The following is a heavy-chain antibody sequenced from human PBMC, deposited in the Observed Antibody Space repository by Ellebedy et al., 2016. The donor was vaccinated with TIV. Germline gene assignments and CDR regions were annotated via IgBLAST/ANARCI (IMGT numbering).Heavy chain of an antibody. CDR2: IKYDGSEK. V-gene: IGHV3-7*03. D-gene: IGHD3-16*01. CDR1: GFTFSTSW. CDR3: ARGPEGGRFDP. Sequence: PGGSLRLSCTTSGFTFSTSWMDWVRQVPGRGLEWVANIKYDGSEKYYVDSVKGRFTISRDNSKNTLYLQMNSLRAEDTAIYYCARGPEGGRFDPWGQGTLVTVSS. J-gene: IGHJ5*02.